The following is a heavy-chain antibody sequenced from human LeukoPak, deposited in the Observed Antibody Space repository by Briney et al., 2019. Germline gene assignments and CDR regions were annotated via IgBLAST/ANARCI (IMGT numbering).Heavy chain of an antibody. V-gene: IGHV3-21*01. CDR1: GFTFSSYA. Sequence: GGSLRLSCAASGFTFSSYAMSWVRQAPGKGLEWVSSISSSSSYIYYADSVKGRFTISRDNAKNSLYLQMNSLRAEDTAVYYCARVALYYYGSGSYYLDYWGQGTLVTVSS. J-gene: IGHJ4*02. CDR2: ISSSSSYI. CDR3: ARVALYYYGSGSYYLDY. D-gene: IGHD3-10*01.